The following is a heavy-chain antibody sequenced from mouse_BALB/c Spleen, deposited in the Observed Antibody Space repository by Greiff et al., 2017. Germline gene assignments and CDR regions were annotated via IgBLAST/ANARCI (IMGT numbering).Heavy chain of an antibody. CDR1: GYTFTSYW. J-gene: IGHJ4*01. CDR2: IYPSDSYT. CDR3: TGSYAMDY. V-gene: IGHV1-69*02. Sequence: VQLHQPGAELVRPGASVKLSCKASGYTFTSYWINWVKQRPGQGLEWIGNIYPSDSYTNYNQKFKDKATLTVDKSSSTAYMQLSSPTSEDSAVYYCTGSYAMDYWGQGTSVTVSS.